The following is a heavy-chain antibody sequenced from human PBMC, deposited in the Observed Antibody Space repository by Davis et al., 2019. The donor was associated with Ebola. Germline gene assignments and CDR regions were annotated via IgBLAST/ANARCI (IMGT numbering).Heavy chain of an antibody. Sequence: GESLKISCAASGFTFSDYYMSWIRQAPGKGLEWVSYISSSGSTIYYADSVKGRFTISRDNAKNSLYLQMNSLRAEDTAVDYCAGYLTGYYPNDYWGQGTLVTVSS. CDR2: ISSSGSTI. CDR1: GFTFSDYY. V-gene: IGHV3-11*01. CDR3: AGYLTGYYPNDY. J-gene: IGHJ4*02. D-gene: IGHD3-9*01.